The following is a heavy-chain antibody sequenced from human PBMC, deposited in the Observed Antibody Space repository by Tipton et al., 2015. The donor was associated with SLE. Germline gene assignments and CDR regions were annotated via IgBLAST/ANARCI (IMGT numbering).Heavy chain of an antibody. D-gene: IGHD3-3*01. J-gene: IGHJ6*03. CDR2: IYYSGST. CDR3: ARTSTYYEFWSGSYYYYYYMDV. Sequence: TLSLTCTVSGGSISSSSYYWGWIRQPPGKGLEWIGSIYYSGSTYYNPSLKSRVTISVDTSKNQFSLKLSSVTAADTAVYYCARTSTYYEFWSGSYYYYYYMDVWGKGTTVTVSS. CDR1: GGSISSSSYY. V-gene: IGHV4-39*01.